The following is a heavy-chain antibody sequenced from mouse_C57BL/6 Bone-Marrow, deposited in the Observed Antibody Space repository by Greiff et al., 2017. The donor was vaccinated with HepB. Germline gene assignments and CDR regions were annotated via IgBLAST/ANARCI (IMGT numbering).Heavy chain of an antibody. D-gene: IGHD2-4*01. V-gene: IGHV1-59*01. CDR3: ARWGLRRRAWFAD. J-gene: IGHJ3*01. CDR2: IDPSDSYT. Sequence: VQLQQPGAELVRPGPSVKLSCKASGYTFTSYWMHWVKQRPGQGLEWIGVIDPSDSYTNYNQKFKGKATLTVDTSSSTAYMQLSSLTSEDSAVYYCARWGLRRRAWFADWGQGTLVTVSA. CDR1: GYTFTSYW.